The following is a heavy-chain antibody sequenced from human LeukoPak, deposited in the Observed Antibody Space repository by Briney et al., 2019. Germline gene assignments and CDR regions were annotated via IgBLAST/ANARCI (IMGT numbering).Heavy chain of an antibody. V-gene: IGHV3-23*01. CDR1: GYTFSDYA. D-gene: IGHD4-11*01. Sequence: GGSLRLSCVASGYTFSDYAMNWVRQAPGKGLEWVSTFKTNSGQVYYAESVRGRFTISRDNSKNTVYLQMSSLRAEDTALYYCARSVPDYTRFDYWGQGALVTVSP. CDR3: ARSVPDYTRFDY. J-gene: IGHJ4*02. CDR2: FKTNSGQV.